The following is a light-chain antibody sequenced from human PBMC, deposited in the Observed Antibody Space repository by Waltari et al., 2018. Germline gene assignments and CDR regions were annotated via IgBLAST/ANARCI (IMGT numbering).Light chain of an antibody. J-gene: IGKJ4*01. V-gene: IGKV3-15*01. CDR2: RAS. Sequence: EIVMTQSPATLSLSPGERATLSCRASQSVTNNLAWYQQKPGQAPRLLIYRASTRATSIPARISGSGSGTEFTLTISSLQSEDIAFYYCQQYNNWPLTFGGGTKVEIK. CDR3: QQYNNWPLT. CDR1: QSVTNN.